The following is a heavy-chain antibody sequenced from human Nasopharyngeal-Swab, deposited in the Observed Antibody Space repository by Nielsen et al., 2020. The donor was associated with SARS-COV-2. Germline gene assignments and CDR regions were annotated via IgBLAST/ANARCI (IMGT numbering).Heavy chain of an antibody. CDR1: GDSISSGAYS. J-gene: IGHJ6*03. V-gene: IGHV4-30-2*01. Sequence: SETLSLTCAVSGDSISSGAYSWSWIRQPPGKALEWIGYIYPSGRTKNNPSLKGRVTISVDRSTNQFSLKLSSVTAADTAVYFCARAKAGITGTTYYFYYLDVWGTGTTVTVSS. D-gene: IGHD1-7*01. CDR2: IYPSGRT. CDR3: ARAKAGITGTTYYFYYLDV.